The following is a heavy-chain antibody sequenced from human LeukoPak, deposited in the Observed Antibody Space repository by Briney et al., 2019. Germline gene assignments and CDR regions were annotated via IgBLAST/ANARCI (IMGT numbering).Heavy chain of an antibody. CDR1: GFTFSSYA. CDR2: ISYDGSNK. V-gene: IGHV3-30*04. Sequence: GRSLRLSCAASGFTFSSYAMHWVRQAPGKGLEWVAVISYDGSNKYYADSVKGRFTISRDNSKNTLYLQMNSLRAEDTAVYYCARDGSGVAGRDYFDYWGQGTLVTVSS. D-gene: IGHD6-19*01. J-gene: IGHJ4*02. CDR3: ARDGSGVAGRDYFDY.